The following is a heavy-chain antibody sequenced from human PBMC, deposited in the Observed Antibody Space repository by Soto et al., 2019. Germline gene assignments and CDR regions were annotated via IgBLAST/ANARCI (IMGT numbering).Heavy chain of an antibody. V-gene: IGHV1-69*13. D-gene: IGHD4-4*01. Sequence: ASVTVSCKASGGTFSSSAISWVRQAHGQGLEWMGRNIPIFGTATHTQKFQGRVTITADESTSTAYMELSSLRSEDTAVYYCATKRVYSNYYGMEVWGQGTTVTVAS. J-gene: IGHJ6*02. CDR1: GGTFSSSA. CDR2: NIPIFGTA. CDR3: ATKRVYSNYYGMEV.